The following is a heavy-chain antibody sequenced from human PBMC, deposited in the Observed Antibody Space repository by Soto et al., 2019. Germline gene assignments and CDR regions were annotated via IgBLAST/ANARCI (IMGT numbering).Heavy chain of an antibody. Sequence: PSETLSLTCTISGGSISSYYWSWIRQPPGKGLEWIGDIYHSGSTNYNPSLKSRVTISVDNSKNTLYLQMNSLRAEDTAVYYCAPWENLFDYWGQGTLVTLSS. CDR3: APWENLFDY. D-gene: IGHD1-26*01. CDR2: IYHSGST. V-gene: IGHV4-59*01. CDR1: GGSISSYY. J-gene: IGHJ4*02.